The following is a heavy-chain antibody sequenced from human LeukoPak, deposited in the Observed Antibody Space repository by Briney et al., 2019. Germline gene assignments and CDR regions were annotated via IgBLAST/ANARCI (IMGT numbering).Heavy chain of an antibody. V-gene: IGHV3-11*06. CDR1: GFTFSDYY. CDR2: ISSSSSYT. J-gene: IGHJ4*02. Sequence: GGSLRVSCAASGFTFSDYYMSWIRQAPGKGLEWVSYISSSSSYTNYADSVKGRFTISRDNTKNSVYLQMNSLRAEDTAVYYCAKAEPYGSGSYYPGYWGQGTLVTVSS. CDR3: AKAEPYGSGSYYPGY. D-gene: IGHD3-10*01.